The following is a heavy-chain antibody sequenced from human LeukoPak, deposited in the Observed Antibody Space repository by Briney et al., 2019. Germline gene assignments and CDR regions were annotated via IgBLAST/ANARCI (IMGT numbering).Heavy chain of an antibody. CDR1: GGTFSRYA. V-gene: IGHV1-69*13. Sequence: ASVKVSCKASGGTFSRYAISWVRQAPGQGLEWMGGIIPIFGTANYAQKFQGRVTITADESTSSAYMELSSLRSEDTAVYYCARDSGRGVAGNLDYWGQGTLVTVSS. CDR2: IIPIFGTA. D-gene: IGHD6-19*01. J-gene: IGHJ4*02. CDR3: ARDSGRGVAGNLDY.